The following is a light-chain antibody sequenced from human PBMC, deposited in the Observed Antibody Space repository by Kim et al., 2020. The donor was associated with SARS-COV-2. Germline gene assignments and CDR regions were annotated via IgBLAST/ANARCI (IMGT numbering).Light chain of an antibody. CDR1: SSDVGGYNH. CDR2: NVY. V-gene: IGLV2-14*03. Sequence: QSALTQAASVSGSPGQSITISCTGTSSDVGGYNHVSWYQQHPGKAPKLMIYNVYKRPSGISNRFSASKSGNTASLTISGLQAEDEADYYCSSYTSTTSYWIFGGGTQLTVL. J-gene: IGLJ2*01. CDR3: SSYTSTTSYWI.